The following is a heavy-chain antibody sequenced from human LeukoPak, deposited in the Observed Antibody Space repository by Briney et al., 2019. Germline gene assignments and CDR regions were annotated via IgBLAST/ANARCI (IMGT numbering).Heavy chain of an antibody. CDR2: INPNSGGT. Sequence: GASVKVSCKASGYTFTGYYIHWVRQAPGQGLEWMGWINPNSGGTKYAQKFQGRVTMTRDTSISTAYMELSSLTSDDTALYYCARDGAVAGTAYPEYWGRGTLVTVSS. J-gene: IGHJ4*02. D-gene: IGHD6-19*01. V-gene: IGHV1-2*02. CDR3: ARDGAVAGTAYPEY. CDR1: GYTFTGYY.